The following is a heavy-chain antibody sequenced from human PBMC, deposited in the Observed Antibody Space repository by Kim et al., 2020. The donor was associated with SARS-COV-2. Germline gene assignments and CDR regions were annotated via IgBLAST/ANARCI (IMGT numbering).Heavy chain of an antibody. CDR3: SRGIAAKNWFDP. CDR2: IIPILGIA. D-gene: IGHD6-6*01. V-gene: IGHV1-69*04. J-gene: IGHJ5*02. Sequence: SVKVSCKASGGTFSSYAISWVRQAPGQGLEWMGRIIPILGIANYAQKFQGRVTITADKSTSTAYMELSSLRSDDTAGYYCSRGIAAKNWFDPWGQGTLV. CDR1: GGTFSSYA.